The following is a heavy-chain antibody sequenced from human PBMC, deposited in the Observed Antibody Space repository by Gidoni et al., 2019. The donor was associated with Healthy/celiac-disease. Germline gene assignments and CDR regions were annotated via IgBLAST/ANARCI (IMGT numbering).Heavy chain of an antibody. Sequence: QLQLVQSGAEVKTPGASVKVSCTASGYTFTSYGISWVRQAPGQGLEWMGWISAYNGNTNYAQKLQGRVTMTTDTSTSTAYTELRSLRSDDTAVYYCARDGSSWPDFDYWGQGTLVTVSS. J-gene: IGHJ4*02. CDR3: ARDGSSWPDFDY. CDR2: ISAYNGNT. V-gene: IGHV1-18*01. CDR1: GYTFTSYG. D-gene: IGHD6-13*01.